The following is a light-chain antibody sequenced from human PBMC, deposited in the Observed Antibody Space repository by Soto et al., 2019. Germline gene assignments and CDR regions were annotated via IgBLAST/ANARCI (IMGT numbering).Light chain of an antibody. J-gene: IGKJ1*01. CDR2: AAS. CDR3: QQSYSAPPWT. V-gene: IGKV1-39*01. Sequence: DIQMTQSPASLSASVGDRVTITCRASQSISSYLNWYQQKPGKGPNLLIYAASSLQSWVPSRFSGSGSGTDFTLTISSLQPEDFATYYCQQSYSAPPWTFGQGTRVDIK. CDR1: QSISSY.